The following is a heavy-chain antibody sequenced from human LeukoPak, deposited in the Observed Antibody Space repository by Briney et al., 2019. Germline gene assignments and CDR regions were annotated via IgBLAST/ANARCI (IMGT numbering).Heavy chain of an antibody. Sequence: PSETLSLTCTVFGGSISSGDYYWGWIRQPPGKGLEWIGSIYYSGSTYYNPSLKSRVTISVDTSKNQFSLKLSSVTAADTAVYYCARSSYWYFDLWGRGTLVTVSS. CDR3: ARSSYWYFDL. CDR2: IYYSGST. J-gene: IGHJ2*01. V-gene: IGHV4-39*01. D-gene: IGHD6-6*01. CDR1: GGSISSGDYY.